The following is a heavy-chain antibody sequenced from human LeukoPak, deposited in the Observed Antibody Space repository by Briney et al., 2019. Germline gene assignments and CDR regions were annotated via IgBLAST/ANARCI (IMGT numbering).Heavy chain of an antibody. D-gene: IGHD6-19*01. J-gene: IGHJ6*03. Sequence: PSQTLSLTCAVSGGSISSGGYSWSWIRQPPGKGLEWIGYIYYSGSTYYNPSLKSRVTISVDTSKNQFSLKPSSVTAADTAVHYCASQQYSSGWYYYYYYMDVWGKGTTVTVSS. V-gene: IGHV4-30-4*07. CDR2: IYYSGST. CDR3: ASQQYSSGWYYYYYYMDV. CDR1: GGSISSGGYS.